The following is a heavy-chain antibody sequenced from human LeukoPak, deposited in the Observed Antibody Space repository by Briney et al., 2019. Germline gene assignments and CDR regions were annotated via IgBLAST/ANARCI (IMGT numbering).Heavy chain of an antibody. J-gene: IGHJ4*02. CDR2: ISGRSSSI. V-gene: IGHV3-21*01. CDR1: GFTFSSYS. CDR3: ARVLSNSHPG. D-gene: IGHD2-21*01. Sequence: GGSLRLSCAASGFTFSSYSMNWVRQAPGKGLEWVSSISGRSSSIYYADSVKGRFTISRDNAKNSLYLQMDSLRAEDTAVYFCARVLSNSHPGWGQGTLVTVSS.